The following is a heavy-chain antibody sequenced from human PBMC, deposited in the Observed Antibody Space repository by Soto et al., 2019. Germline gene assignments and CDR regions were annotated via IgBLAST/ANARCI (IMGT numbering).Heavy chain of an antibody. CDR1: GFIFVNFG. Sequence: GGSLRLSCAASGFIFVNFGMSWVRQATGKGREWISSISGSGFKKYYADSVKGRFTISRDNSKSTVYLELNNLRAEDTAVYHCAKNQGVELVPLATDHWFDPWGQGSVVPSPQ. D-gene: IGHD1-26*01. J-gene: IGHJ5*02. V-gene: IGHV3-23*01. CDR3: AKNQGVELVPLATDHWFDP. CDR2: ISGSGFKK.